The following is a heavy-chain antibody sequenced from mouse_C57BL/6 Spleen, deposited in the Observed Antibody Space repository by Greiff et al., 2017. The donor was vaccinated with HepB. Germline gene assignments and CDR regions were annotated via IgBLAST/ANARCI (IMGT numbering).Heavy chain of an antibody. D-gene: IGHD2-4*01. CDR3: AKNHDYDHAMDY. Sequence: VKLVESGPGLVQPSQSLSITCTVSGFSLTSYGVHWVRQPPGKGLEWLGVIWSGGSTDYNAAFISRLSISKDNSKSQVFFKMNSLQADDTAIYYCAKNHDYDHAMDYWGQGTSVTVSS. CDR2: IWSGGST. J-gene: IGHJ4*01. CDR1: GFSLTSYG. V-gene: IGHV2-4*01.